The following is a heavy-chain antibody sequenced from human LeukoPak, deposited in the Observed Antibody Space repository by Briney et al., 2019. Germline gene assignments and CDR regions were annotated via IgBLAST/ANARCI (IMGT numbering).Heavy chain of an antibody. CDR3: TRHPQALDF. Sequence: PVGSLRLSCAASGFSFSSYSMNWVRQAPGKGLEWVAYINRYTTTTYYADPVKGRFTISRDNAKNSLYLQMNSLRVEDTAVYFCTRHPQALDFWGQGTLVTVSS. CDR1: GFSFSSYS. J-gene: IGHJ4*02. CDR2: INRYTTTT. V-gene: IGHV3-48*01.